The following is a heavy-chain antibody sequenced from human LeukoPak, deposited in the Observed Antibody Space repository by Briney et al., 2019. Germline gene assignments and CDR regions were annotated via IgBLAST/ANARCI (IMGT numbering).Heavy chain of an antibody. CDR2: ISSSSSYI. Sequence: GGSLRLSCAASGFTFSSYSMNWVRQAPGKGLEWVSSISSSSSYIYYADSVKGRFAISRDNAKNSLYLQMNSLRAEDTAVYCWASPPMVWGVYWGQGTLVTVSS. J-gene: IGHJ4*02. V-gene: IGHV3-21*01. D-gene: IGHD3-10*01. CDR1: GFTFSSYS. CDR3: ASPPMVWGVY.